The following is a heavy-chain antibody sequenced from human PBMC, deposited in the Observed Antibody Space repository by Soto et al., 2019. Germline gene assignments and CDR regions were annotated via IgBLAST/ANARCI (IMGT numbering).Heavy chain of an antibody. CDR3: AREPLD. CDR1: VGSISSGGYY. J-gene: IGHJ4*02. V-gene: IGHV4-31*03. CDR2: IYYSGIT. Sequence: QVQLQESGPGLVKPSQTLFLTCTVSVGSISSGGYYWTWIRQHPGKGLEWIGYIYYSGITYYNPPLKRRVTISVDTAKNPFSLKLSSVTAADTAVYYCAREPLDWGQGTLVTVSS.